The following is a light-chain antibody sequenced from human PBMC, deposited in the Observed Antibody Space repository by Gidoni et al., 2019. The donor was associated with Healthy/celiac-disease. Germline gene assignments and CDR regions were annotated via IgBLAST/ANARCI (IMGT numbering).Light chain of an antibody. CDR1: QSVSSSY. V-gene: IGKV3-20*01. CDR3: QQYGSPWT. CDR2: GAS. J-gene: IGKJ1*01. Sequence: EIVLTQSPGTLSLSPGERATLSCRASQSVSSSYLAWYQQKPGQAPRLLIYGASSRSTGIPDRFSGSGSGTDCTLTISRLEPEYFAVYYCQQYGSPWTFGQGTKVEIK.